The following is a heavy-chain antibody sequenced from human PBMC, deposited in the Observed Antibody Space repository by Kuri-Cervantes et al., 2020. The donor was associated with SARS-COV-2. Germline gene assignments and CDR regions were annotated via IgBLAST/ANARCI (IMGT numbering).Heavy chain of an antibody. D-gene: IGHD2-2*01. Sequence: SCAVSGGSISSGGYSWSWIRQPPGKGLEWIGYIYHSGSTYYNPSLKSRVTISVDRSKNQFSLKLSPVTAADTAVYYCARVSGYCSSTSCRSYGYYYYYGMDVWGQGTTVTVSS. J-gene: IGHJ6*02. CDR3: ARVSGYCSSTSCRSYGYYYYYGMDV. CDR2: IYHSGST. CDR1: GGSISSGGYS. V-gene: IGHV4-30-2*01.